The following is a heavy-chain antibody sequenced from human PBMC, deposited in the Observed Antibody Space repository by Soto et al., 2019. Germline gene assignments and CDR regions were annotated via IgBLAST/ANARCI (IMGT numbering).Heavy chain of an antibody. D-gene: IGHD6-13*01. CDR2: MNPNSGNT. CDR1: GYTFTSYD. V-gene: IGHV1-8*01. Sequence: QVQLVQSGAEVKKPGASVKVSCKASGYTFTSYDINWVRQATGQGLEWMGWMNPNSGNTGYAQKFQGRVTMTRNTSIITVYMELSSLRSEDTAVYYCARGPTTKYSSSWYFGYYYYYRDVWGKGTTVTVSS. J-gene: IGHJ6*03. CDR3: ARGPTTKYSSSWYFGYYYYYRDV.